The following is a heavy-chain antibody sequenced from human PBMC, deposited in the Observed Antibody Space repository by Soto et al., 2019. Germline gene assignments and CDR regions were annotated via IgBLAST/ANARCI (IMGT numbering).Heavy chain of an antibody. CDR3: ARGLSVTLFDY. Sequence: LSLTCTVSGGSISSGGYYWTWIRQYPGKGLEWIGYIYYSGSTFYNPSIKSRVSISVDTSKNQFSLNLSSVTAADTAVYYCARGLSVTLFDYWGQGTLVTVSS. CDR2: IYYSGST. J-gene: IGHJ4*02. D-gene: IGHD4-17*01. CDR1: GGSISSGGYY. V-gene: IGHV4-31*03.